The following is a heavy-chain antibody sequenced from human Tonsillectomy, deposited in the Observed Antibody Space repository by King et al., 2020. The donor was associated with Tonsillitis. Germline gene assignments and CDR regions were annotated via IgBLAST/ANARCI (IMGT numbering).Heavy chain of an antibody. V-gene: IGHV4-34*01. D-gene: IGHD6-13*01. Sequence: VQLQQWGAGLLKPSETLSLTCAVYGGSFSGYYWSWIRQPPGKGLEWIGEINHSGSTNYNPSLKSRVTISVDTSKNQFSLKLSSVTAADTAVYYCARGRGGSWSYYYYGMDVWGQGTTVTVSS. J-gene: IGHJ6*02. CDR2: INHSGST. CDR3: ARGRGGSWSYYYYGMDV. CDR1: GGSFSGYY.